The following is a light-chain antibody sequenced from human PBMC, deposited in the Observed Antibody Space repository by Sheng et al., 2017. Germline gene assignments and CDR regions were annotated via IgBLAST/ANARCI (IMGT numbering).Light chain of an antibody. J-gene: IGLJ2*01. CDR2: TDN. V-gene: IGLV1-44*01. CDR3: GRWDTSLTAWV. CDR1: SSNIGSYT. Sequence: QSVLTQPPSASGTPGQRVTISCSGSSSNIGSYTVNWYQQLPGTAPKLLIYTDNQRPSGVPDRFSGSKSGTSASLAITGLQTGDEADYYCGRWDTSLTAWVFGGGPS.